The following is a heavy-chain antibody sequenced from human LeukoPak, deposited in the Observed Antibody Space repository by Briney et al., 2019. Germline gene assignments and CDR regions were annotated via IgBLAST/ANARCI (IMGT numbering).Heavy chain of an antibody. Sequence: ASVKVSCKASGGTFSSYAISWVRQAPGQGLEWMGRITPILGIANYAQKFQGRVTITADKSTSTAYMELSSLRSEDTAVYYCAREDSSGWYDWGQGTLVTVSS. D-gene: IGHD6-19*01. V-gene: IGHV1-69*04. CDR1: GGTFSSYA. CDR3: AREDSSGWYD. CDR2: ITPILGIA. J-gene: IGHJ4*02.